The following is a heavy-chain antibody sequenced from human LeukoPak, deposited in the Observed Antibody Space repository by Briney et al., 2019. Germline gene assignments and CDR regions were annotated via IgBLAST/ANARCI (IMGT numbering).Heavy chain of an antibody. CDR2: ISASNGNT. Sequence: ASVKVSCKASVYTVTSCGISWVGQAPGQGLEWMGWISASNGNTNYAQKPQGRVTMTTDTSTSTAYMELRSLRSDDTAVYYCARISASYCSSTSCARRGYYYYYMDVWGKGTTVTVSS. CDR3: ARISASYCSSTSCARRGYYYYYMDV. D-gene: IGHD2-2*01. J-gene: IGHJ6*03. CDR1: VYTVTSCG. V-gene: IGHV1-18*01.